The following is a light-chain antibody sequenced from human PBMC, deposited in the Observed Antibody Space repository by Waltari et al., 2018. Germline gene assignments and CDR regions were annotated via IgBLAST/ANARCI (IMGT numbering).Light chain of an antibody. J-gene: IGKJ1*01. CDR2: AAS. V-gene: IGKV1-39*01. Sequence: DIQVTQSPSSLTASVGDRVTLTCRASQRIGTSLSWYQHKPGKAPKLLIYAASRLQSGVPSRFSGSGSGTDFTLTVSSLQSEDFATYYCQQSYSTPWTFGQGAKVEIK. CDR1: QRIGTS. CDR3: QQSYSTPWT.